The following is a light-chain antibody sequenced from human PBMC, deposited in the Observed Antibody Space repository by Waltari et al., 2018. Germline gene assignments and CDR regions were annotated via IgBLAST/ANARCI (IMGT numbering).Light chain of an antibody. CDR3: CSYAGGGTFV. V-gene: IGLV2-23*02. CDR2: EVS. CDR1: NSDLGRYTL. J-gene: IGLJ1*01. Sequence: QSALTQPASVSGSPGQSITISCTGTNSDLGRYTLASWYQQHPGKAPKFMIYEVSKRPSGVSNRFSGSKSGNTASLTISEIQAEDEADYYCCSYAGGGTFVFGTGTKVTVL.